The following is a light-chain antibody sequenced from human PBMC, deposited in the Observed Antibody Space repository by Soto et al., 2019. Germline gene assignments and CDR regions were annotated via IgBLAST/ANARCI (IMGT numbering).Light chain of an antibody. CDR3: QSYDSSLSGLWV. Sequence: SVLTQPPSVSGAPGQRVTISCTGSSSNIGAGYDVHWYQQLPGTAPKLLIYGNSNRPSGVPDRFSGSKSGTSASLAITGLQAEDEADDYCQSYDSSLSGLWVFGGGTQLTVL. V-gene: IGLV1-40*01. CDR1: SSNIGAGYD. CDR2: GNS. J-gene: IGLJ3*02.